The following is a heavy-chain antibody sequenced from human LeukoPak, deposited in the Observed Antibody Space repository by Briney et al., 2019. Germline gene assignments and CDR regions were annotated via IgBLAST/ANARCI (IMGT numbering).Heavy chain of an antibody. CDR2: ISYDGSNK. Sequence: GGSLRLSCAASGFTFSSYGMHWVRQAPGKGLEWVAVISYDGSNKYYADSAKGRFSISRENSKNTLYLQMNSLRAEDTAVYYCAKDIRAAYYYDSSGYYWGLDYWGQGTLVTVSS. V-gene: IGHV3-30*18. CDR1: GFTFSSYG. J-gene: IGHJ4*02. D-gene: IGHD3-22*01. CDR3: AKDIRAAYYYDSSGYYWGLDY.